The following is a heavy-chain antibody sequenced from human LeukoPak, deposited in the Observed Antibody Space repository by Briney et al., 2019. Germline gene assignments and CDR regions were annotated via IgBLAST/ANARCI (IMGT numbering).Heavy chain of an antibody. V-gene: IGHV4-59*01. CDR3: ASDTYGSGTNFDY. CDR2: IYYSGST. Sequence: SETLSLTCTVSGGSISSYYWSWIRQPPGKGLEWIGYIYYSGSTNYNPSLKSRVTISVDTSKNQFSLKLSSVTAADTAVYYCASDTYGSGTNFDYWGQGTLVTVSS. D-gene: IGHD3-10*01. CDR1: GGSISSYY. J-gene: IGHJ4*02.